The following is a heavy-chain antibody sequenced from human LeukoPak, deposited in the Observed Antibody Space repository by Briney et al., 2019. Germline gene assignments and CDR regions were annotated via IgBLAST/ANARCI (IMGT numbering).Heavy chain of an antibody. CDR3: ARGGSFTMIVVVHHRHAFDI. Sequence: PSETLSLTCTVSGGSISSYYWSWIRQPAGKGLEWIGRIYTSGSTNYNPSLKSRVTISVDTSKNQFSLKLSSVTAADTAVYYCARGGSFTMIVVVHHRHAFDIWGQGTMVTVPS. CDR1: GGSISSYY. V-gene: IGHV4-4*07. J-gene: IGHJ3*02. CDR2: IYTSGST. D-gene: IGHD3-22*01.